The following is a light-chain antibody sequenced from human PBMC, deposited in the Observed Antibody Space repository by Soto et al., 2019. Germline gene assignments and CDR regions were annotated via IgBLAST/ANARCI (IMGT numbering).Light chain of an antibody. CDR1: SGHSSYA. CDR2: LNSDGSH. V-gene: IGLV4-69*01. Sequence: QPVLTQSPSASASLGASVTLTCTLSSGHSSYAIAWQQQQPEKGPRYLMKLNSDGSHSKGDGIPDRFSGSSSGAERYLTISSLQSEDEADYYCQTWGTGVVFGGGTKLTVL. J-gene: IGLJ2*01. CDR3: QTWGTGVV.